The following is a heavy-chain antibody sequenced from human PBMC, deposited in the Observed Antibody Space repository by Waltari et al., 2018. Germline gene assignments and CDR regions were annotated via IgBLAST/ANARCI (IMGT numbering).Heavy chain of an antibody. Sequence: QVQLVQSGAEVKKPGASVTVSCRPSGYSFIDSYIYWVRQAPGQGLEWMGWINPNSGGTNYVQKFQGRVTMTRDTSISTAYMDLSRLRSDDTAVYYCARIFKWATDYWGQGTLVTVSS. D-gene: IGHD1-26*01. CDR3: ARIFKWATDY. V-gene: IGHV1-2*02. CDR1: GYSFIDSY. J-gene: IGHJ4*02. CDR2: INPNSGGT.